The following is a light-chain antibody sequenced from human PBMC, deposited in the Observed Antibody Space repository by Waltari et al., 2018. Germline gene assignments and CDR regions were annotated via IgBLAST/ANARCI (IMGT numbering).Light chain of an antibody. Sequence: IVLTQSPGTLSLSPGERATLSCRARQSVPRDYFACYHQKTGQAPRLLISDASNRATGIPDRFSGSGSGTDFTLTISRLEPEDFALYYCQQYANSPLTFGGGTKVEIK. CDR1: QSVPRDY. V-gene: IGKV3-20*01. J-gene: IGKJ4*01. CDR3: QQYANSPLT. CDR2: DAS.